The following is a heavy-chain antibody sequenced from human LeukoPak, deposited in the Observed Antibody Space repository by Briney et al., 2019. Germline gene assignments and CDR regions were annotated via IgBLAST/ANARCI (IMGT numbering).Heavy chain of an antibody. J-gene: IGHJ4*02. V-gene: IGHV1-18*01. Sequence: ASVKVSCKASGYTFTSYGISWVRQAPGQGLEWMGWISAYNSNTNYAQKLQGRVTMTTDTSTSTAYMELRSPRSDDTAVYYCARDRAEVWSGIAVAGTRLLDYWGQGTLVTVSS. CDR3: ARDRAEVWSGIAVAGTRLLDY. CDR2: ISAYNSNT. CDR1: GYTFTSYG. D-gene: IGHD6-19*01.